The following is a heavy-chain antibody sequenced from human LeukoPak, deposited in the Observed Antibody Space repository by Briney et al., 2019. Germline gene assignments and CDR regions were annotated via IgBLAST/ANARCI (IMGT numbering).Heavy chain of an antibody. D-gene: IGHD4/OR15-4a*01. Sequence: PGGSLRLSCAASGFIFNKAWMSWVRQAPGKGLEWVGLVKSKTDGGTTDYAAPMKGRFTISRDDSKNTLYLQMNSLKTEDTAIYYCTTRDGALDYWGQGTLVTVSS. J-gene: IGHJ4*02. CDR2: VKSKTDGGTT. V-gene: IGHV3-15*01. CDR3: TTRDGALDY. CDR1: GFIFNKAW.